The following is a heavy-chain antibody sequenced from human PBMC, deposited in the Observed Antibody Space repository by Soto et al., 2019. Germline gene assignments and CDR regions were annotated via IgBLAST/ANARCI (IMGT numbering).Heavy chain of an antibody. Sequence: SETLSLTCSVSGAALNSGKYYWSWIRQVPGKVLEWIGHICVTGAVDYNPSLRDRITISQDTSERQFSLNLRLVTAADTAVYYCARLRIATNNYKWFDPWGRGTLVTVSS. V-gene: IGHV4-31*03. CDR2: ICVTGAV. CDR1: GAALNSGKYY. CDR3: ARLRIATNNYKWFDP. J-gene: IGHJ5*02. D-gene: IGHD2-21*01.